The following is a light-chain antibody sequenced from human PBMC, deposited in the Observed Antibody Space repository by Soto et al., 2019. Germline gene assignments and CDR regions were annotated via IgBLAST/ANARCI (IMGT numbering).Light chain of an antibody. J-gene: IGKJ4*01. CDR1: QSISSW. V-gene: IGKV1-5*01. Sequence: DIQMTQSPSTLSASVGDRVTITCRASQSISSWLAWYQQKPGKAPKLLIYDASSLESGVPSRFSGSGSGTELTLTISSLQPDDFATYYCQRLNSYPLTFGGGTKVDIK. CDR3: QRLNSYPLT. CDR2: DAS.